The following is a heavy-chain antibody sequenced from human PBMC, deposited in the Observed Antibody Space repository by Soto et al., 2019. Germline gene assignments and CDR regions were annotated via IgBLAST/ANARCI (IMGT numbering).Heavy chain of an antibody. CDR2: ISHKSGDT. Sequence: ASVKVSCKASGYSFTTYGISWVRQAPEQGLEWMGWISHKSGDTHYAQKFQGRVTMTTDTSTSTAYMDLGSLTYDDTAVYYCGRGAFGESLMNEWGQGTLVTVSS. CDR3: GRGAFGESLMNE. D-gene: IGHD3-3*01. CDR1: GYSFTTYG. J-gene: IGHJ4*02. V-gene: IGHV1-18*04.